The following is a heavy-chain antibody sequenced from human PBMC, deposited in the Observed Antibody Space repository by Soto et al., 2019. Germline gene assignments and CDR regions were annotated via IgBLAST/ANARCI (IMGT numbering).Heavy chain of an antibody. J-gene: IGHJ6*02. Sequence: GASLKLSCKAAGGTLSGYAVSWGREAPGQGLEWMGGIIPIFGTANYAQKFQGRVTITADESTSTAYMELSSLRSEDTAVYYCARCMTTVNTPYYYGMDVWAQAATVTGYS. V-gene: IGHV1-69*13. CDR1: GGTLSGYA. D-gene: IGHD4-4*01. CDR3: ARCMTTVNTPYYYGMDV. CDR2: IIPIFGTA.